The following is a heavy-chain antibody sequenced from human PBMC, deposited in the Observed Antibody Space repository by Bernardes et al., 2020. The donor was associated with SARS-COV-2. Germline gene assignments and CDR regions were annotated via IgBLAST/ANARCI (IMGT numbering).Heavy chain of an antibody. CDR2: RKQEGSEK. Sequence: GSLRLSCAASGFTFSRYWMSWVRQAPGKGLEWVANRKQEGSEKYYVDSVKGRFTISGDNAKHSLYLQMNNLRAEDTAVYYCARRYSAYDEGYFDLWGRRTLVTVSS. J-gene: IGHJ2*01. CDR3: ARRYSAYDEGYFDL. CDR1: GFTFSRYW. D-gene: IGHD5-12*01. V-gene: IGHV3-7*01.